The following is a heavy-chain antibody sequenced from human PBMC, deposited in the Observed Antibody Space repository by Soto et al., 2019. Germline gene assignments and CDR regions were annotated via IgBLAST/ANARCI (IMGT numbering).Heavy chain of an antibody. CDR3: ARKGGSETLQPSYNWFDT. V-gene: IGHV1-2*02. D-gene: IGHD6-25*01. CDR2: INANNGGA. CDR1: GYTFTDYH. J-gene: IGHJ5*02. Sequence: ASVKVSCKASGYTFTDYHIHWVRQAPGQGLEFMGWINANNGGAGSAQQFQGRVTVTRDTSITTVYMELSNLRSDDTAVYYCARKGGSETLQPSYNWFDTWGQGTLVTVSS.